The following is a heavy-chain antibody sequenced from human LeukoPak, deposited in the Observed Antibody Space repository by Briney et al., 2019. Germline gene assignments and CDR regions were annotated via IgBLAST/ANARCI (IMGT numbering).Heavy chain of an antibody. CDR2: IIPIFGTA. V-gene: IGHV1-69*13. J-gene: IGHJ1*01. D-gene: IGHD3-10*01. CDR3: AGFDYYGSRGYFQH. Sequence: SVTVSCKASGGTFSSYAISWVRQAPGQGLEWMGGIIPIFGTANYEQTFQGRDTITADESTSTAYMELSSLRSEHAAVYYCAGFDYYGSRGYFQHWGQGTLVTVSS. CDR1: GGTFSSYA.